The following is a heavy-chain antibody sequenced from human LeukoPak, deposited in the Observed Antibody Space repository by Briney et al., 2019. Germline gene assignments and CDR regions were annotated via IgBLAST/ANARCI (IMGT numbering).Heavy chain of an antibody. J-gene: IGHJ4*02. CDR3: ASPYSSRWYELCY. CDR2: VSYDGDYK. D-gene: IGHD6-13*01. V-gene: IGHV3-30*04. Sequence: GGSLRLSCAASTFPFSTYAMHGVRQSPGKGLEWLAVVSYDGDYKNYADSVKGRFTISRDNAKNSLCLQMNSLRAEDMAVYYCASPYSSRWYELCYWGQGTLVTVSS. CDR1: TFPFSTYA.